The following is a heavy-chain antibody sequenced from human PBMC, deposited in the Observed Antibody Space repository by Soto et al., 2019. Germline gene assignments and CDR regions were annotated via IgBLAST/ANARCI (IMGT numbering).Heavy chain of an antibody. V-gene: IGHV4-39*01. CDR3: TRQPTTGDTDLWFEP. J-gene: IGHJ5*02. CDR2: IFYSGST. D-gene: IGHD2-21*01. Sequence: WAFIRQPPGKGLEWLANIFYSGSTYYNPSLASRVTVSVDTSKNEFSLKLRSVTAADTAVYYFTRQPTTGDTDLWFEPLRQGTLVPVSS.